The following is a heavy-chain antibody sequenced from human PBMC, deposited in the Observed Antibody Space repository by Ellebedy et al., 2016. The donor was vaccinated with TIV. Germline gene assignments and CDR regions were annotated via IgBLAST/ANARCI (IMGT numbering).Heavy chain of an antibody. Sequence: ASVKVSXXASGGYFINYLITWVRQAPGQGLEWMGWINAATGNTEYASIFQGRVTISRDTSASKIYLEVSSLISEDAAVYYCARDGSPHGMDVWGQGTAVIVSS. V-gene: IGHV1-3*01. J-gene: IGHJ6*02. CDR1: GGYFINYL. CDR3: ARDGSPHGMDV. D-gene: IGHD5-12*01. CDR2: INAATGNT.